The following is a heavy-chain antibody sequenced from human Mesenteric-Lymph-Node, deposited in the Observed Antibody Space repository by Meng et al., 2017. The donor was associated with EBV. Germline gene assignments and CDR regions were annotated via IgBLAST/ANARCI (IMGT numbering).Heavy chain of an antibody. V-gene: IGHV4-39*07. CDR1: GGSISGSRQY. J-gene: IGHJ2*01. CDR3: ARDGKSGWSVGWYFNL. Sequence: HRQRHGPGPGLVKPSETRSLTWTALGGSISGSRQYWGWIRQPPGKGLEWIGSVYYSGNTFYNPSLKSRVTISVDTSKNQFSLKLNSVTAADTAVYFCARDGKSGWSVGWYFNLWGRGSLVTVSS. D-gene: IGHD6-19*01. CDR2: VYYSGNT.